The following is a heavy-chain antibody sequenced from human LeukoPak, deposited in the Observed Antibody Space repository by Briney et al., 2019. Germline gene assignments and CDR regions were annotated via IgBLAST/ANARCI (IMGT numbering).Heavy chain of an antibody. CDR2: IYTSGST. CDR1: GDSISNYY. J-gene: IGHJ4*02. Sequence: SETLSLTCIVSGDSISNYYWSWIRQPAGKGLEWIGRIYTSGSTNYNPSLKSRVTISVDTSKNQFSLKLSSVTAADTAVYYCARESSSGWYRTGGTLDYWGQGTLVTVSS. D-gene: IGHD6-19*01. V-gene: IGHV4-4*07. CDR3: ARESSSGWYRTGGTLDY.